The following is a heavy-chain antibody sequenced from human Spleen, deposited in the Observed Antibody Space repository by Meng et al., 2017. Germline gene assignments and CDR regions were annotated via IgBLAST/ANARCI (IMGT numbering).Heavy chain of an antibody. CDR1: GFTFSSFD. V-gene: IGHV3-48*03. D-gene: IGHD2-2*01. CDR3: ARDIPATAAALDV. J-gene: IGHJ3*01. CDR2: ISGGGTTL. Sequence: GESLKISCAASGFTFSSFDMDWVRQVPGKGLEWVSYISGGGTTLLYTDSVKGRFTISRDNAKNSLYLQMHSLRAEDTAVYYCARDIPATAAALDVWGQGTMVNGSS.